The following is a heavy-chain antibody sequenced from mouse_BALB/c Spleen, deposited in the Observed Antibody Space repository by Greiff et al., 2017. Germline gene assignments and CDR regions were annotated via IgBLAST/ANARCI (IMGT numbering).Heavy chain of an antibody. CDR3: TREDYDYVDY. Sequence: VQLVESGAELVRPGASVTLSCKASGYTFTDYEMHWVKQTPVHGLEWIGAIDPETGGTAYNQKFKGKATLTADKSSSTAYMELRSLTSEDSAVYYCTREDYDYVDYWGQGTTLTVSS. D-gene: IGHD2-4*01. J-gene: IGHJ2*01. CDR2: IDPETGGT. CDR1: GYTFTDYE. V-gene: IGHV1-15*01.